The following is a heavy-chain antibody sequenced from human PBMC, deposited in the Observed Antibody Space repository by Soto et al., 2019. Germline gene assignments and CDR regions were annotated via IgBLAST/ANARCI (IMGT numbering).Heavy chain of an antibody. D-gene: IGHD4-4*01. CDR3: AREGINNYNEYYFDS. J-gene: IGHJ4*02. CDR2: ISGSGNYT. CDR1: GFTFSSYS. Sequence: GGSLRLSCAASGFTFSSYSMNWVRQAPGKGLEWVSSISGSGNYTHYADFLRGRYTISRDNAKTSLYLQMNSLRAEDTAVYYCAREGINNYNEYYFDSWGQGTVVTVSS. V-gene: IGHV3-21*01.